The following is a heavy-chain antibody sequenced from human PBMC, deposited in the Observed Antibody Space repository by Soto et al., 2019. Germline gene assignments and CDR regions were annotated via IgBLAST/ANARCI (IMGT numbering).Heavy chain of an antibody. CDR2: ISAYNGNT. CDR1: GYTFTSYG. V-gene: IGHV1-18*01. J-gene: IGHJ6*02. Sequence: ASVKVSCKASGYTFTSYGISWVRQAPGQGLEWMGWISAYNGNTNYAQKLQGRVTMTTDTSTSTAYMELRSLRSDDTAVYYCARLCLYYFWSGCGYGMYVCGQGNTVTVSS. D-gene: IGHD3-3*01. CDR3: ARLCLYYFWSGCGYGMYV.